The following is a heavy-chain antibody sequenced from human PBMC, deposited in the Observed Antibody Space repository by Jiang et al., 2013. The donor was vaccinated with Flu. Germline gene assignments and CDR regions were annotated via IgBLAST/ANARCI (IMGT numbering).Heavy chain of an antibody. Sequence: WVRQMPGKGLEWMGIIYPGDSDTRYSPSFQGQVTISADKSISTAYLQWSSLKASDTAMYYCARRVGATLFDYWGQGTLVTVSS. D-gene: IGHD1-26*01. J-gene: IGHJ4*02. CDR2: IYPGDSDT. V-gene: IGHV5-51*01. CDR3: ARRVGATLFDY.